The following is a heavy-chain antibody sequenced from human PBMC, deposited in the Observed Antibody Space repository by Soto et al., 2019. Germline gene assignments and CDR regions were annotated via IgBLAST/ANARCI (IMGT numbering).Heavy chain of an antibody. V-gene: IGHV4-59*08. CDR3: ARQPYTSGAYYFDY. J-gene: IGHJ4*02. Sequence: SETLSLTCTVSGDSISSYYWSWIRQPPGKGLEWIGYIFHTGSANYNPSLKSRVTISIDTSKNQFSLRLSSVTAADTAVYYCARQPYTSGAYYFDYWGQGTPITVSS. CDR1: GDSISSYY. D-gene: IGHD6-19*01. CDR2: IFHTGSA.